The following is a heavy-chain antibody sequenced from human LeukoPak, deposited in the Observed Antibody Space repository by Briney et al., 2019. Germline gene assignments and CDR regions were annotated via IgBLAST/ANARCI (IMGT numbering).Heavy chain of an antibody. D-gene: IGHD6-13*01. Sequence: ASVKVPCKVSGYTLTELSMHWVRQAPGKGLEWMGGFDPEDGETIYAQKFQGRVTMTRDTSTSTVYMELSSLRSEDTAVYYCARGGIAAATDYWGQGTLVTVSS. CDR3: ARGGIAAATDY. CDR2: FDPEDGET. V-gene: IGHV1-24*01. CDR1: GYTLTELS. J-gene: IGHJ4*02.